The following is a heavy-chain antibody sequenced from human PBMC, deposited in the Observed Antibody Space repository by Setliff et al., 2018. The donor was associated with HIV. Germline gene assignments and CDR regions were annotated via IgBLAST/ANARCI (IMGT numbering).Heavy chain of an antibody. CDR2: IRYDGSQK. CDR3: AKDVCSGAYCYAYYYYGMDV. CDR1: VFTFNNYG. D-gene: IGHD2-15*01. Sequence: GGSLRLSCAASVFTFNNYGMNWVRQAPGKGLEWVAFIRYDGSQKYYVDSVRGRFTISRDNSKNTLYLQMNSLRVEDTAVYYCAKDVCSGAYCYAYYYYGMDVWGQGTMVTVSS. V-gene: IGHV3-30*02. J-gene: IGHJ6*02.